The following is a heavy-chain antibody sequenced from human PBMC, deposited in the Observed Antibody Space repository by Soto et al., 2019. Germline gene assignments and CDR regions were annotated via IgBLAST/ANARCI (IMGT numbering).Heavy chain of an antibody. D-gene: IGHD6-19*01. CDR1: GGTFSSYA. CDR2: IIPIFGAP. V-gene: IGHV1-69*06. Sequence: SVKVSCKASGGTFSSYAISWVRQAPGQGLEWMGGIIPIFGAPNYAQKFQGRVTITADKSTSTAYMELSSLRSEDTAVYYCASCSSSGYYRGLDYWGQGTLVSVSS. CDR3: ASCSSSGYYRGLDY. J-gene: IGHJ4*02.